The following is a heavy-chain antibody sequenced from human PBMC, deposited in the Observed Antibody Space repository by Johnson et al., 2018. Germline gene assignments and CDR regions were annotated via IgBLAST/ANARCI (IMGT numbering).Heavy chain of an antibody. J-gene: IGHJ6*02. CDR1: GGIFSRFT. CDR3: ERVRDDRNGNSFYFYYYGLDV. V-gene: IGHV1-69*12. Sequence: VQLVQSGAEVKKPGSSVKVSCNTSGGIFSRFTISWVRQAPGQGLEWMGGIPPLSRSPSYTQGRVTFSADESTSTAYMELISLRVDDTAVYFCERVRDDRNGNSFYFYYYGLDVWGQGTTVTVSS. D-gene: IGHD3-22*01. CDR2: IPPLSRSP.